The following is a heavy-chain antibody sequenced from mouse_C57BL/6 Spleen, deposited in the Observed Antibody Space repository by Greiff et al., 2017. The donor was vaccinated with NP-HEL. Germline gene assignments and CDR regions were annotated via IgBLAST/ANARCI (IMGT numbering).Heavy chain of an antibody. V-gene: IGHV14-4*01. CDR2: IDPENGDT. J-gene: IGHJ2*01. D-gene: IGHD1-1*01. CDR1: GFNIKDDY. CDR3: TTFWSATVEDFDY. Sequence: EVQLVESGAELVRPGASVKLSCTASGFNIKDDYMHWVKQRPEQGLEWIGWIDPENGDTEYASKFQGKATITADTSSNTAYLQLSSLTSEDTAVYYCTTFWSATVEDFDYWGQGTTLTVSS.